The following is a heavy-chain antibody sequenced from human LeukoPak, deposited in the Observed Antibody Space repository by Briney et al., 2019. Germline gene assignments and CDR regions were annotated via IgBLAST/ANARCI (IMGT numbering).Heavy chain of an antibody. J-gene: IGHJ4*02. Sequence: WGSLRLSCAASGFTFSSYGMHWVRQAPSKGLEWVALISYDGSNKYYADSVKVRFTISRDNSKNTLYLQMNSLRAEDTAVYYCAKDRLWFGEVSTFDYWGQGTLVTVSS. CDR1: GFTFSSYG. D-gene: IGHD3-10*01. V-gene: IGHV3-30*18. CDR3: AKDRLWFGEVSTFDY. CDR2: ISYDGSNK.